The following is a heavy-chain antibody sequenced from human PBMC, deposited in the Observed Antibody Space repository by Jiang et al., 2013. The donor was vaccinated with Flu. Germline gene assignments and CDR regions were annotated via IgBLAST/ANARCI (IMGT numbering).Heavy chain of an antibody. Sequence: VQLVESGAEVKKPGASVKVSCKASGYTFTGYYLHWVRQAPGQGLEWMGWINPNSGGTKYAQKFQGRVTMTRDTSISTAYMELSRLRSDDTAVYYCARMGDGTGTSYGTGTSYHAFDIWGQGTMVTVSS. CDR1: GYTFTGYY. D-gene: IGHD1-1*01. J-gene: IGHJ3*02. V-gene: IGHV1-2*02. CDR3: ARMGDGTGTSYGTGTSYHAFDI. CDR2: INPNSGGT.